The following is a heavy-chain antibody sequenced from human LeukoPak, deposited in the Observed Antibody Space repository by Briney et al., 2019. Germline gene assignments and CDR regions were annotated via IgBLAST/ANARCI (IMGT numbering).Heavy chain of an antibody. J-gene: IGHJ4*02. CDR3: AKGHSAHGTGFDY. D-gene: IGHD1-1*01. CDR2: IYSGDST. Sequence: GGSLRLSCAASGFTVSNNYMTWVRQAPGKGLEWVSIIYSGDSTYYADSVKGRFTISRDNLKNTLYVQMNSLRVEDTAVYYCAKGHSAHGTGFDYWGQGTLVIVSS. CDR1: GFTVSNNY. V-gene: IGHV3-53*01.